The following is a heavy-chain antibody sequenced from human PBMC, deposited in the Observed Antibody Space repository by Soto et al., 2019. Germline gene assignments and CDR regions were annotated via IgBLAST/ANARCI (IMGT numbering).Heavy chain of an antibody. CDR2: IYSGGST. J-gene: IGHJ4*02. Sequence: EVQLVETGGGLIQPGGARRLCCAASGFTVSSNYIRCVRQSPGKGLEWVSVIYSGGSTYYADSVKDRFPIARDNSKNTLYLQMNSQRADDTTVYYCERSLPPDYWGQGTLVTVSS. V-gene: IGHV3-53*02. CDR1: GFTVSSNY. CDR3: ERSLPPDY.